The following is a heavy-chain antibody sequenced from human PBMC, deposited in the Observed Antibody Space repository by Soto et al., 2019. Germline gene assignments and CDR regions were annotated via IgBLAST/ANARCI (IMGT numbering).Heavy chain of an antibody. CDR3: AGELGTFYFDH. D-gene: IGHD7-27*01. CDR2: IDHSGSA. J-gene: IGHJ4*02. V-gene: IGHV4-30-4*01. Sequence: QVQLQESGPVLVKPSQTLSLTCTVSAGSIRSGDYYWTWIRQPTGKGLEWIGYIDHSGSAYYNPSLKSRATISIDTSNNQFSLKMTSVTAADTAVYYCAGELGTFYFDHWGQGTLVPVSS. CDR1: AGSIRSGDYY.